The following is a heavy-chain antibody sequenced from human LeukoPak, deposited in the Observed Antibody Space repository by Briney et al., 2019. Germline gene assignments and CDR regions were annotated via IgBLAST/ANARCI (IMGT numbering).Heavy chain of an antibody. Sequence: SETLSLTCIISGGSISDYYWGWIRQPPGKGLEWIGYIYYSGSTNYNPSLKSRVTISVDTSKNQFSLRLSSVTAADTAVYYCARVTGYMIEDYFDYWGQGTLVTVSS. CDR1: GGSISDYY. J-gene: IGHJ4*02. D-gene: IGHD3-22*01. CDR2: IYYSGST. CDR3: ARVTGYMIEDYFDY. V-gene: IGHV4-59*01.